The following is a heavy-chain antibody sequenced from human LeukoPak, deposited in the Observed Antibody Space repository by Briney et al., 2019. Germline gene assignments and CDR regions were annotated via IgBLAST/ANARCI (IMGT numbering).Heavy chain of an antibody. Sequence: PGGSLRLSCAASGFTFSDYYMSWVRQAPGKGLEWVSYISSSGSTIYYADSVKGRFTISRDYAKNTLYLQMNSLRAEDTAVYYGAKVVVAATYFWGQGTLVTVSS. CDR2: ISSSGSTI. CDR3: AKVVVAATYF. CDR1: GFTFSDYY. D-gene: IGHD2-15*01. V-gene: IGHV3-11*04. J-gene: IGHJ4*02.